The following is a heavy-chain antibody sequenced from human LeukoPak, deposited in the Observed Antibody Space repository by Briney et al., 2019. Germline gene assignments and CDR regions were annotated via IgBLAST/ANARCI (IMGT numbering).Heavy chain of an antibody. CDR2: ISGSGGST. Sequence: GGPLRLSCAASGFTFSSYAMSWVRQAPGKGLEWVSAISGSGGSTYYADSVKGRFTISRGNSKNTLYLQMNSLRAEDTAVYYCAKDSGAMGSYWGQGTLVTVSS. CDR3: AKDSGAMGSY. V-gene: IGHV3-23*01. CDR1: GFTFSSYA. J-gene: IGHJ4*02. D-gene: IGHD1-26*01.